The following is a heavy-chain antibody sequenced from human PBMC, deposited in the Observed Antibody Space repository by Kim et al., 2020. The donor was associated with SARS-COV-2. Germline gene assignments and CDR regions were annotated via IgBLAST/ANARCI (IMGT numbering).Heavy chain of an antibody. Sequence: GGSLRLSCAASGFTFSTYSMTWVRQAPGKGLEWVSYTNSNSGIIHYADSVKGRFTISRDNAKNSLFLQMNSLRADDTGVYFCVRAGHYDSSGYLRDFDYWGQGTMVTVSS. J-gene: IGHJ4*01. V-gene: IGHV3-48*04. CDR1: GFTFSTYS. D-gene: IGHD3-22*01. CDR3: VRAGHYDSSGYLRDFDY. CDR2: TNSNSGII.